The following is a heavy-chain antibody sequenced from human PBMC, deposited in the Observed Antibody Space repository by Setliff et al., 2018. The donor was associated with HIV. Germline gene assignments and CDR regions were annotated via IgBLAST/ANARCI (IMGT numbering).Heavy chain of an antibody. Sequence: ASVKVSCKASGYTFTGYYMHWVRQAPGQGLEWMGWINPNSGGTNYAQKFQGRVTMTRDTSISTAYMELSSLRSEDTAVYYCARDEQWPYLYYMDVWGKGTTVTVSS. CDR1: GYTFTGYY. J-gene: IGHJ6*03. D-gene: IGHD6-19*01. CDR2: INPNSGGT. V-gene: IGHV1-2*02. CDR3: ARDEQWPYLYYMDV.